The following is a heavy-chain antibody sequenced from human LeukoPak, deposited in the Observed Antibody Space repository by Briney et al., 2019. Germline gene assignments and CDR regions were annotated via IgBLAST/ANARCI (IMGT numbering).Heavy chain of an antibody. V-gene: IGHV4-59*01. CDR1: GGSISSYY. Sequence: PSETLSLTCTVSGGSISSYYWSWIRQPPGKGLEWIGYIYYSGSTNYNPSLKSRVTISVDTSKNQFSLKLSSVTAADTAMYYCAREVGYSYAYDAFDIWGQGTMVTVSS. D-gene: IGHD5-18*01. CDR2: IYYSGST. J-gene: IGHJ3*02. CDR3: AREVGYSYAYDAFDI.